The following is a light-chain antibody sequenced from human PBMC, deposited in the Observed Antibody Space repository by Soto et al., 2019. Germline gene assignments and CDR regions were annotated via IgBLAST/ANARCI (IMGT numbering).Light chain of an antibody. CDR2: GAS. CDR3: QLYGGSPPRVT. J-gene: IGKJ3*01. CDR1: QSIDVSH. Sequence: EVVLTQSPATLSLSPGARATLSCRASQSIDVSHLAWDQHKGGHAPRLLIHGASTRAPGVPDRFSGSGCGTAYNLIIARLEPEDFALSYCQLYGGSPPRVTFGPGTTV. V-gene: IGKV3-20*01.